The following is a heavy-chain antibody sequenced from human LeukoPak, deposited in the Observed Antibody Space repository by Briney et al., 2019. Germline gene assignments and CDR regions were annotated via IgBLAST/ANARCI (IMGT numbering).Heavy chain of an antibody. CDR3: ARLFFFDY. Sequence: SETLSLTCAVYGGSFRGYYCNWIRQPPGKGLEWIGEINHSGSTNYNPSLKSRVTISVDTSKNQFSLKLSSVTAADTAVYYCARLFFFDYWGQGTLVTVSS. CDR1: GGSFRGYY. V-gene: IGHV4-34*01. J-gene: IGHJ4*02. CDR2: INHSGST.